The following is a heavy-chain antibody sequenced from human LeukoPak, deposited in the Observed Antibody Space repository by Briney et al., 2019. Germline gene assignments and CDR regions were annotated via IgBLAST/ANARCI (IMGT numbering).Heavy chain of an antibody. CDR2: ISGGGDT. V-gene: IGHV3-23*01. J-gene: IGHJ5*02. CDR1: GFTFSSYA. D-gene: IGHD6-13*01. Sequence: PGGSLRLSCAGSGFTFSSYALSWVRQAPGKGLEWVSAISGGGDTYYGDSVKGRLTISRDNSKNTLYLQVNSLRAEDTAVYYCTKDPGYSRSLDHWGQGTLVTVSS. CDR3: TKDPGYSRSLDH.